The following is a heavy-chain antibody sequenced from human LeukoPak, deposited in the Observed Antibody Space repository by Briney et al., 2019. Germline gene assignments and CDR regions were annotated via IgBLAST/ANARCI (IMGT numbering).Heavy chain of an antibody. V-gene: IGHV4-59*01. Sequence: SETLSLTCTVSGGSISSYYWSWIRQPPGKGLEWNGYIYYSGSTNYNPSLKSRVTISVDTSKNQFSLKLSSVTAADTAVYYCARDSRDAFDIWGQGTMVTVSS. CDR3: ARDSRDAFDI. CDR2: IYYSGST. CDR1: GGSISSYY. J-gene: IGHJ3*02.